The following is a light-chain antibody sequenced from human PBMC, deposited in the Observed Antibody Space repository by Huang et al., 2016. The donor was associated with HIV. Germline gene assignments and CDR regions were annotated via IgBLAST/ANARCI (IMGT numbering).Light chain of an antibody. Sequence: DIHITQSPSSLSASVGDRVTITCRASQMIDKNLNWHQQKPGKAPKLLIYATSNLHRGVPSRCSGRGSATDFTLTISSLQAEDSATYYCQQSYRPPRTFGQGTKLEIK. V-gene: IGKV1-39*01. CDR1: QMIDKN. J-gene: IGKJ2*01. CDR3: QQSYRPPRT. CDR2: ATS.